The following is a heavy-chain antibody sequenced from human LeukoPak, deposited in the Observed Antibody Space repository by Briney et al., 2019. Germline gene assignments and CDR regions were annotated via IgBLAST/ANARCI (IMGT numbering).Heavy chain of an antibody. CDR1: GFTFSSYS. D-gene: IGHD4-17*01. Sequence: PGGSLRLSCAASGFTFSSYSMNWVRQAPGKGLEWVSSISSSSSYIYYADSVKGRFTISRDNAKNSLYLQMNSLRAKDTAVYYCARDYGDYVSAFDIWGQGTMVTVSS. V-gene: IGHV3-21*01. CDR2: ISSSSSYI. CDR3: ARDYGDYVSAFDI. J-gene: IGHJ3*02.